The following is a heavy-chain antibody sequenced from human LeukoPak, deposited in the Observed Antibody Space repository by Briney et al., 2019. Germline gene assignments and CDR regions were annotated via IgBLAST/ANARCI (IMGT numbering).Heavy chain of an antibody. CDR2: MYYSGSI. V-gene: IGHV4-30-4*01. Sequence: SQTLSLTCTVSGGSISSGDYYWSWIRQPPGKGLEWIAYMYYSGSIYYNPSLKSRVTMSADTSKNQLSLKLSSVTAADTAVYYCARPYYYDSRIDPWGQGILVTVSS. D-gene: IGHD3-22*01. CDR3: ARPYYYDSRIDP. CDR1: GGSISSGDYY. J-gene: IGHJ5*02.